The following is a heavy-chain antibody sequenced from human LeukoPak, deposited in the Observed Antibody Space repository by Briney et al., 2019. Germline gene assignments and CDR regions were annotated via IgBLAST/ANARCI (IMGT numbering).Heavy chain of an antibody. CDR1: VFTFDEDS. V-gene: IGHV3-9*01. CDR3: AKDKDYYDSSGYLDY. D-gene: IGHD3-22*01. CDR2: ISWNSGSI. J-gene: IGHJ4*02. Sequence: GRSLRLSCAASVFTFDEDSMLWVRQAQWKGLEWVSGISWNSGSIGYADSVKGRFTISRDNAKNSLYLQMNSLRAEDTALYYCAKDKDYYDSSGYLDYWGQGTLVTVSS.